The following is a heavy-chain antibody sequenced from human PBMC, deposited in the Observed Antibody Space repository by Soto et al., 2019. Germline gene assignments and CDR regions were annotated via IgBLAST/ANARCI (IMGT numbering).Heavy chain of an antibody. Sequence: EVQLLESGGGFVQPGGSLRLSCAASGFTFSTFAMNWVRQAPGKGLEWVSGITGGSGLTFYADSVKGRFTISRDDSENTLFLQMSSLRAEDTAKYYCAKSVPTNYFDFWGQGTLVTVSS. CDR1: GFTFSTFA. J-gene: IGHJ4*02. D-gene: IGHD1-26*01. CDR3: AKSVPTNYFDF. V-gene: IGHV3-23*01. CDR2: ITGGSGLT.